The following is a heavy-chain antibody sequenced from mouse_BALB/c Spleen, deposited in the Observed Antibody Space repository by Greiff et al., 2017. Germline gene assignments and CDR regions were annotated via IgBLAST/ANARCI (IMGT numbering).Heavy chain of an antibody. J-gene: IGHJ2*01. CDR1: GFTFSSYA. CDR2: ISSGGST. Sequence: EVHLVESGGGLVKPGGSLKLSCAASGFTFSSYAMSWVRQTPEKRLEWVASISSGGSTYYPDSVKGRFTISRDNARNILYLQMSSLRSEDTAMYYCARDPSGYDFDYWGQGTTLTVSS. V-gene: IGHV5-6-5*01. CDR3: ARDPSGYDFDY. D-gene: IGHD3-1*01.